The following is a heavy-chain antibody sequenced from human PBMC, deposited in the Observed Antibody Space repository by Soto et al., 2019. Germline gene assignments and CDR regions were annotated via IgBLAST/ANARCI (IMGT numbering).Heavy chain of an antibody. Sequence: ASVKVSCKASGYTFTGYYMHWVRQAPGQGLEWMGWINPNSGGTNYAQKFQGRVTMTRDTSISTAYMELSRLRSDDTAVYYCARDRTGSSSWSGGWFDPWGQGTLVTVSS. CDR2: INPNSGGT. CDR3: ARDRTGSSSWSGGWFDP. V-gene: IGHV1-2*02. CDR1: GYTFTGYY. J-gene: IGHJ5*02. D-gene: IGHD6-13*01.